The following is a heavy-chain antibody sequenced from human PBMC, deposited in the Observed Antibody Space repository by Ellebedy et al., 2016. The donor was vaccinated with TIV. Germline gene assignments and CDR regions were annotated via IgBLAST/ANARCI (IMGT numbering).Heavy chain of an antibody. V-gene: IGHV4-4*07. Sequence: SETLSLTXTVSGGSISSYYWSWIRQPTGKGLEWIGRIYASGSSNYNPSLKSRVTISVDTSKNQFSLKLSSVTAADTAVYYCARGSTSFPNWGQGTMVTVSS. D-gene: IGHD2/OR15-2a*01. CDR2: IYASGSS. J-gene: IGHJ3*01. CDR3: ARGSTSFPN. CDR1: GGSISSYY.